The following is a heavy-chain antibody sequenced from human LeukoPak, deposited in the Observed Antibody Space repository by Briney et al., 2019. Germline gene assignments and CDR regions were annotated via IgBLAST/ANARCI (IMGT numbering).Heavy chain of an antibody. Sequence: PGGSLRLSCAASGFTFSSYSMNWVRQAPGKGLEWVSAISSSSSCIYYADSVKGRFTISRDNAQNSLYLQMNSLRAEDTAVYYCARDGRPSPLWGQGTLVTVSS. V-gene: IGHV3-21*01. D-gene: IGHD1-26*01. CDR2: ISSSSSCI. CDR3: ARDGRPSPL. CDR1: GFTFSSYS. J-gene: IGHJ4*02.